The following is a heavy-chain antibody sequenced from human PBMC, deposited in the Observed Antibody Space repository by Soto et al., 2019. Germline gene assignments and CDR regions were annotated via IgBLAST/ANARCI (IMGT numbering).Heavy chain of an antibody. CDR2: ISSSSSTI. V-gene: IGHV3-48*01. Sequence: EVKLVESGGGLVQPGGSLRLSCAASGFTFSSYSMNWVRQAPGKGLEWVSYISSSSSTIYYADSVKGRFTISRDNAKNSLYLQMNSLRAEDTAVYYCASGATVSFGYWGQGTLVTVSS. D-gene: IGHD4-4*01. J-gene: IGHJ4*02. CDR1: GFTFSSYS. CDR3: ASGATVSFGY.